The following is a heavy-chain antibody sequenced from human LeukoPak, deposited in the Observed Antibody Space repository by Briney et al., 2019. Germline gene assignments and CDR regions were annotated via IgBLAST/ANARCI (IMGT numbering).Heavy chain of an antibody. J-gene: IGHJ6*02. CDR1: GFTFSFNS. D-gene: IGHD2-8*01. CDR3: ARSNGFGMDV. V-gene: IGHV3-74*01. CDR2: IKRDGSGT. Sequence: GGSLRLSCAASGFTFSFNSMHWVRQGPGKGLVWVSRIKRDGSGTTYADSVKGRVTISRDNAKNTLYLQMDSLRAEDTAVYYCARSNGFGMDVWGQGTTVTVSS.